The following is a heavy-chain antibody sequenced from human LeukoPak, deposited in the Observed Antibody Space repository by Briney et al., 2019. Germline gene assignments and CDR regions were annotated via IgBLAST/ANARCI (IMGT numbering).Heavy chain of an antibody. V-gene: IGHV3-7*01. CDR3: ARGYYDFWSGYYSYYYYMDV. D-gene: IGHD3-3*01. CDR1: GFIFSSYW. J-gene: IGHJ6*03. CDR2: IKQDGSEE. Sequence: PGGSLRLSCAASGFIFSSYWMSRVRQAPGKGLEWVANIKQDGSEEYYVDSVKGRFTISRDNAKKSVYVQMNSLRVEDTAVYYCARGYYDFWSGYYSYYYYMDVWGKGTTVTVSS.